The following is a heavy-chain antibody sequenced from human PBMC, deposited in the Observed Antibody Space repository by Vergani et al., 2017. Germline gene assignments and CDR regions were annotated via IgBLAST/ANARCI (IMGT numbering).Heavy chain of an antibody. CDR1: GFTFSSYA. D-gene: IGHD4-17*01. V-gene: IGHV3-64D*06. CDR2: ISSNGGSA. Sequence: EVQLVESGGGLVQPGGSLRLSCSASGFTFSSYAMHWVRQAPGKGLEYVSAISSNGGSAYYADSVKGRFTISRDNAKNTLYLQMSSLRAEDTAVYYCVIGRYGALQPFDYWGQGTLVTVSS. J-gene: IGHJ4*02. CDR3: VIGRYGALQPFDY.